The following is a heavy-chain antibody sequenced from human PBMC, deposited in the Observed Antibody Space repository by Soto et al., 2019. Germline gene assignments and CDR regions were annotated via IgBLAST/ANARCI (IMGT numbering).Heavy chain of an antibody. CDR2: IISILGIT. D-gene: IGHD4-17*01. Sequence: GASVKVSCKASGGTFTSYTISWVRQAPGQGLEWMGRIISILGITNYAQKLQGRVTMTTDTSTSTAYMDLRSLRSDDTAVYYCAIPTGYAVTTRFYYLDYWAQATLVTRLL. CDR3: AIPTGYAVTTRFYYLDY. J-gene: IGHJ4*02. V-gene: IGHV1-69*02. CDR1: GGTFTSYT.